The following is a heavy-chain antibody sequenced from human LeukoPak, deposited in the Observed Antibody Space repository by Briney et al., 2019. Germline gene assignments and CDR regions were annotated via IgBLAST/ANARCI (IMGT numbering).Heavy chain of an antibody. CDR3: ARLRRDGYNAPAFDY. J-gene: IGHJ4*02. V-gene: IGHV4-59*08. CDR1: GGSISSYY. D-gene: IGHD5-24*01. CDR2: IYYSGST. Sequence: ETLSLTCTVSGGSISSYYWSWTRQPPGKGLEWIGYIYYSGSTNYNPTLKSRAIISVDTSKNQFSLKLSSVTAADTAVYYCARLRRDGYNAPAFDYGGQETGDTVSS.